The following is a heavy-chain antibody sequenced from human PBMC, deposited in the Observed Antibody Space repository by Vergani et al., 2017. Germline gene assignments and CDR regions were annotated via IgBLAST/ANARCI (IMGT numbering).Heavy chain of an antibody. CDR2: INTGNGNT. J-gene: IGHJ5*02. D-gene: IGHD3-10*01. CDR3: ARVGGGFGFDP. CDR1: GYTFTSYA. Sequence: QVQLVQSGAEVKKPGASVKVSCKASGYTFTSYAMHWVRQAPGQRLEWMGWINTGNGNTKYSQKFQGRVTITRDTSASTAYMELSSLRSDDTAVYYCARVGGGFGFDPWGQGTLVTVSS. V-gene: IGHV1-3*04.